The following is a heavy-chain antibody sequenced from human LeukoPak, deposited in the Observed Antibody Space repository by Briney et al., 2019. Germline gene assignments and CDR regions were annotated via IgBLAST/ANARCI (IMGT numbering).Heavy chain of an antibody. CDR3: AREKIDYGGFYWYFDL. CDR1: GGSFSGYY. CDR2: INHSGST. Sequence: SETLSLTCAVYGGSFSGYYWSWIRQPPGKGLEWIGEINHSGSTNYNPSLKSRVTISVDTSKNQFSLKLSSVTAADTAVYYCAREKIDYGGFYWYFDLWGRGTLSLSPQ. V-gene: IGHV4-34*01. D-gene: IGHD4-23*01. J-gene: IGHJ2*01.